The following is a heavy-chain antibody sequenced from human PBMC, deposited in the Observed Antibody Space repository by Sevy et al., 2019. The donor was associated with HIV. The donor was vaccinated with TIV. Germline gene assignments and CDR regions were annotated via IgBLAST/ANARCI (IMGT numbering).Heavy chain of an antibody. V-gene: IGHV3-30-3*01. D-gene: IGHD2-2*01. CDR3: ARDRSTRWINYYFDY. CDR2: ISYDGINK. J-gene: IGHJ4*02. CDR1: GFTFSDYA. Sequence: GGSLRLSCAASGFTFSDYAMHWVRHTQGKGLEWVAVISYDGINKNYADSVKGRFTISRDNSKSTLSLQMNSPSTEDTAVYYCARDRSTRWINYYFDYWGQGTLVTVSS.